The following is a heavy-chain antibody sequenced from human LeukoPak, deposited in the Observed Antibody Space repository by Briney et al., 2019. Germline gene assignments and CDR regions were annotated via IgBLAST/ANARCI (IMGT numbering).Heavy chain of an antibody. Sequence: NTSETLSLTCAVYGGSFSGYYWSWIRQPPGKGLEWIGDINHSGSTNYNPSLKSRVTISVDTSKNQFSLKLSSVTAADTAVYYCARQTGSGLFILPGGQGTLVTVSS. CDR3: ARQTGSGLFILP. CDR2: INHSGST. CDR1: GGSFSGYY. D-gene: IGHD3/OR15-3a*01. V-gene: IGHV4-34*01. J-gene: IGHJ4*02.